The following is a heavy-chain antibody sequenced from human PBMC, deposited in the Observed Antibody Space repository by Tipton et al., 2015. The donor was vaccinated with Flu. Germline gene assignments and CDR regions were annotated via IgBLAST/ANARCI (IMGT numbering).Heavy chain of an antibody. V-gene: IGHV3-23*01. CDR3: AKEVDTEIGAVTVYLDY. CDR2: ISGGRGGTT. Sequence: SLRLSCVASGFTFKNYAMGWVRQAPGKGLEWVSLISGGRGGTTYYADSVRGRFTISRDNPKNTLYLQMSGLRAEDTAVYYCAKEVDTEIGAVTVYLDYWGQGILVTVSS. J-gene: IGHJ4*02. D-gene: IGHD6-25*01. CDR1: GFTFKNYA.